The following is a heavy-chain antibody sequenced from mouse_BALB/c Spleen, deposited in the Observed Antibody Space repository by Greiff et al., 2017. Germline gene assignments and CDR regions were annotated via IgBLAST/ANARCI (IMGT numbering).Heavy chain of an antibody. Sequence: VQLVESGPGLVAPSQSLSITCTVSGFSLTGYGVNWVRQPPGKGLEWLGMIWGDGSTDYNSALKSRLSISKDNSKSQVFLKMNSLQTDDTARYYCARGLYYGNYGFAYWGQGTLVTVSA. CDR3: ARGLYYGNYGFAY. D-gene: IGHD2-1*01. V-gene: IGHV2-6-7*01. J-gene: IGHJ3*01. CDR2: IWGDGST. CDR1: GFSLTGYG.